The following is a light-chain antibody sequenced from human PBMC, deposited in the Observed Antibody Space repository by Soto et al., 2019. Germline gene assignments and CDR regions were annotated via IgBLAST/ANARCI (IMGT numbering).Light chain of an antibody. Sequence: QSVLTQPASVSGSPGQSITISCTGTSSDVGGYNYVSWYQQHPGKAPKLMIYEVSNRPSGVSNRFSGSKSGNTASLTISGLQAEDEADYYCAAWDDSLNASVFGGGTKLTVL. CDR1: SSDVGGYNY. J-gene: IGLJ2*01. V-gene: IGLV2-14*01. CDR2: EVS. CDR3: AAWDDSLNASV.